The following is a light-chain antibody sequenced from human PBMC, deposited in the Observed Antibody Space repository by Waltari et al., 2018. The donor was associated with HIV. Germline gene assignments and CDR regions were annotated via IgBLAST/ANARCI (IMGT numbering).Light chain of an antibody. CDR1: TSDIGDYNY. CDR3: SSYTGITTLLYV. Sequence: QSALTQPASVSGSPGQSITISCTGITSDIGDYNYVSWHQQHSDKAPKLIIYGVTQRPSGVSSRFSGSKSGNTASLTISGLQAEDEADYYCSSYTGITTLLYVFGSGTKVTVL. J-gene: IGLJ1*01. V-gene: IGLV2-14*01. CDR2: GVT.